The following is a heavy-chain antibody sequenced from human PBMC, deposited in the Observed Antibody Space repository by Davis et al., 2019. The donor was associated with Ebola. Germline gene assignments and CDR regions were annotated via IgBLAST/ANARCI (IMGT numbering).Heavy chain of an antibody. CDR1: GFVFRNYV. J-gene: IGHJ4*02. V-gene: IGHV3-23*01. D-gene: IGHD3-3*01. Sequence: GESLKISCAASGFVFRNYVMSWVRQAPGKGLEWVSVISGSGGSAYYADSVKGRFTISRDNSKNTLYLYMSSLRAEDTAIYYCAKFYYDFWSGFDYWGQGTLATVSS. CDR2: ISGSGGSA. CDR3: AKFYYDFWSGFDY.